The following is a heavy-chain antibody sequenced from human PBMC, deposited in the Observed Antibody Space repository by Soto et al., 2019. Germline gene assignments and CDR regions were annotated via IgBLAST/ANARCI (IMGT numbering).Heavy chain of an antibody. Sequence: PSETLSLTCTVSGGSISSYYWSWIRQPPGKGLEWIGYIYYSGSTNYNPSLKSRVTISVDTSKNQFSLKLSSVTAADTAVYYCARQFGIAAVHFDYWGQGTLVTVS. CDR3: ARQFGIAAVHFDY. J-gene: IGHJ4*02. V-gene: IGHV4-59*08. CDR2: IYYSGST. CDR1: GGSISSYY. D-gene: IGHD6-13*01.